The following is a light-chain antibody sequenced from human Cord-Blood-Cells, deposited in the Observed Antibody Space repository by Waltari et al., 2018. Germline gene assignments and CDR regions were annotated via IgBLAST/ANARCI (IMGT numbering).Light chain of an antibody. Sequence: SLSQSPADRVAIPGDTINNSCKASQDIEEDMNWYQQKPGEAAILIIQEATNFDPGISPRFSGSGYGTDFTLTINNIEPEDTAKYYCQQYDNLPFTFGPGTKVEIK. V-gene: IGKV5-2*01. CDR2: EAT. CDR1: QDIEED. J-gene: IGKJ3*01. CDR3: QQYDNLPFT.